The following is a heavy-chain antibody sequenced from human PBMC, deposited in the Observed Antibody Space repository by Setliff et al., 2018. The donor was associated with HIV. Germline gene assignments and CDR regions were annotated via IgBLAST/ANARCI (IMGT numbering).Heavy chain of an antibody. Sequence: ASVKVSCKTSGYTFTDHYVHWVRQAPGQGLEWMGRINPNSGGTNYAQKFQGRVTMTRDTSITTAYMELSRLRSDDTAVYYCARDGDDGHILSRVGAPDYWGQGTQVTVSS. V-gene: IGHV1-2*06. CDR2: INPNSGGT. D-gene: IGHD1-26*01. J-gene: IGHJ4*02. CDR1: GYTFTDHY. CDR3: ARDGDDGHILSRVGAPDY.